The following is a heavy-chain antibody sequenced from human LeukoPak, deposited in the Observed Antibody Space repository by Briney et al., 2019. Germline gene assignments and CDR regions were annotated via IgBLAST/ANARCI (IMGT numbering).Heavy chain of an antibody. Sequence: SETLSLTCTVSGGSISSYYWSWIRQPPGKGLEWIGYIYYSGSTNYNPSLKSRVTISVDTSKNQFSLKLSSVTAADTAVYYCARGIPQWPARVDYWGQGTLVTVSS. D-gene: IGHD6-19*01. J-gene: IGHJ4*02. V-gene: IGHV4-59*08. CDR1: GGSISSYY. CDR3: ARGIPQWPARVDY. CDR2: IYYSGST.